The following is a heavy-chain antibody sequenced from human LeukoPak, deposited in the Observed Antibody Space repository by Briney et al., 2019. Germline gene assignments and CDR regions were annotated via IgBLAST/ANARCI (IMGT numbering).Heavy chain of an antibody. J-gene: IGHJ6*02. D-gene: IGHD2-15*01. V-gene: IGHV4-39*07. CDR3: ARGRYCSGGSCYSYGMDV. CDR1: GGSISSSSYY. Sequence: SETLSLTCTVSGGSISSSSYYWGWIRQPPGKGLEWIGSIYYSGSTNYNPSLKSRVTISVDTSKNQFSLKLSSVTAADTAVYYCARGRYCSGGSCYSYGMDVWGQGTTVTVSS. CDR2: IYYSGST.